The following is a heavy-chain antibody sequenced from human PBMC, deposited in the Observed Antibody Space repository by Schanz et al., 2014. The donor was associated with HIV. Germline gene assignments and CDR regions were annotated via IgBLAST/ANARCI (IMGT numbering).Heavy chain of an antibody. CDR2: ISNDGSNE. V-gene: IGHV3-30*18. CDR1: GFTFSSYG. J-gene: IGHJ6*02. CDR3: AKIISGSPYYYYGLDI. Sequence: QVQLVESGGGVVQPGRSLRLSCAASGFTFSSYGIHWVRQAPGKGLEWVAVISNDGSNEYYADSVKGRFTLSRDNSNNTLYLQMNSLRAEDTAVYYCAKIISGSPYYYYGLDIWGQGTTVTVSS. D-gene: IGHD1-26*01.